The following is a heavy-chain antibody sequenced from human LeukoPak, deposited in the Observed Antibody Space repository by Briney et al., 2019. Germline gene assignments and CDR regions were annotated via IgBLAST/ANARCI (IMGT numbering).Heavy chain of an antibody. J-gene: IGHJ4*02. D-gene: IGHD3-22*01. V-gene: IGHV1-24*01. CDR2: FDPEDGET. CDR3: ATDPTNYYDSSGYYPNLPRFDY. Sequence: ASVTVSFKVSGYTLTELSMHWVRQAPGKGLEWMGGFDPEDGETIYAQKFQGRVTMTEDTSTDTAYMELSSLRSEDTAVYYCATDPTNYYDSSGYYPNLPRFDYWGQGTLVTVSS. CDR1: GYTLTELS.